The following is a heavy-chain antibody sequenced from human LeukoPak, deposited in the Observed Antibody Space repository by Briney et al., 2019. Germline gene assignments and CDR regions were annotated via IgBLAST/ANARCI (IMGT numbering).Heavy chain of an antibody. D-gene: IGHD3-16*01. CDR1: GFTFSSYW. V-gene: IGHV3-7*03. Sequence: PGGSLRLSCAASGFTFSSYWMSWVRQAPGKGLEWVANIKQDGREKYYVDSVKGRFTISRDNAKNSLYLQMNSLRAEDTALYYCAKDFHRLGEFDAFDIWGQGTMVTVSS. CDR3: AKDFHRLGEFDAFDI. J-gene: IGHJ3*02. CDR2: IKQDGREK.